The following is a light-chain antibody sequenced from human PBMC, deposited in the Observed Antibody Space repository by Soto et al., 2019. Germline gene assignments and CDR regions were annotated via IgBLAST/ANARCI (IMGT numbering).Light chain of an antibody. CDR3: QQYNNWPLT. CDR2: GAS. V-gene: IGKV3-15*01. J-gene: IGKJ1*01. Sequence: EIVMTQSPATLSVSPGVRATLSCRARQSVSSNLAWYQQKTGQAPRLLIYGASTRATGIPARFSGSGSGTEFTLTISSLQSEDCAVYDCQQYNNWPLTFGQGTKVEIK. CDR1: QSVSSN.